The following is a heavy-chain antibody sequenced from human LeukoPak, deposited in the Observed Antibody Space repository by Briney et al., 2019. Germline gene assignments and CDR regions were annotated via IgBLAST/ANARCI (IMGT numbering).Heavy chain of an antibody. CDR1: GFTFSGYS. Sequence: GGSLRLSCAASGFTFSGYSMNWVRQAPGKGLEWVSYISSSSSTIYYADSVKGRFTISRDSAKNSLYLQMNSLRAEDTAVYYCASHPRAAAFDIWGQGTMVTVSS. CDR2: ISSSSSTI. CDR3: ASHPRAAAFDI. V-gene: IGHV3-48*01. J-gene: IGHJ3*02.